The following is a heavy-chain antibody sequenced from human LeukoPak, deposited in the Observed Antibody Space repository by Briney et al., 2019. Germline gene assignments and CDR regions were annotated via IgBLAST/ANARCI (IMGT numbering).Heavy chain of an antibody. CDR3: ARAGITMVRGVVDY. J-gene: IGHJ4*02. CDR2: INPSGGST. Sequence: PGGSLRLSCAASGYTFTSYYMHWVRQAPGQGLEWMGIINPSGGSTSYAQKFQGRVTMTRDTSTSTVYMELSSLRSEDTAVYYCARAGITMVRGVVDYWGQGTLVTVSS. CDR1: GYTFTSYY. V-gene: IGHV1-46*01. D-gene: IGHD3-10*01.